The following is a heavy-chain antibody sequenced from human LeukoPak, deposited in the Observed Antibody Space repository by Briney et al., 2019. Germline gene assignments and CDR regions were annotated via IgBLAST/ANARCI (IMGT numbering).Heavy chain of an antibody. J-gene: IGHJ4*02. CDR1: GFTFSSYA. CDR2: ISGSGGST. CDR3: AKERGDVVATTQD. D-gene: IGHD5-12*01. V-gene: IGHV3-23*01. Sequence: GGSLRLSCAASGFTFSSYAMTWVRQTPGRGLEWVSAISGSGGSTYYTKSVKGGFAISRDNSKNALYMQMNSLRAEDTAVYYCAKERGDVVATTQDWGQGTLVTVSS.